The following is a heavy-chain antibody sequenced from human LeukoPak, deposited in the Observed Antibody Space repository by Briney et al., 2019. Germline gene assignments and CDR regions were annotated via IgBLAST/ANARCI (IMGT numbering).Heavy chain of an antibody. Sequence: GGSLRLSCATSGFMFSSYAMSWVRQAPGKGLEWVSAISGSGGSTYYADSVKGRFTISRDNSKNTLYLQMNSLRAEDTAVYYCAKDERQYSISEYFQHWGQGTLVTVSS. CDR3: AKDERQYSISEYFQH. CDR2: ISGSGGST. V-gene: IGHV3-23*01. J-gene: IGHJ1*01. CDR1: GFMFSSYA. D-gene: IGHD1-1*01.